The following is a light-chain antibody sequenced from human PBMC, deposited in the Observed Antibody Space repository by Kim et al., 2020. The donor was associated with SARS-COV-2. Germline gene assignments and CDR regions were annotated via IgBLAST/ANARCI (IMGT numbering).Light chain of an antibody. J-gene: IGLJ3*02. CDR3: QVWDRSTL. CDR1: NIESKN. Sequence: SYELTQPLSLSVALGQTARITCGGNNIESKNVHWYQQKPGQAPVLVIYRDSIRPSGIPERFSGSNSVNTATLTISRAQAGDEADYYCQVWDRSTLFGGGTQLIVL. V-gene: IGLV3-9*01. CDR2: RDS.